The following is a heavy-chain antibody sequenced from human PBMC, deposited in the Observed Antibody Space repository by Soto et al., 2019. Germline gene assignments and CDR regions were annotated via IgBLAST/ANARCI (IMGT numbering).Heavy chain of an antibody. Sequence: PGGSLRLSCAASGFTFSSYAMSWVRQAPGKGLEWVSAISGSGGSTYYADSVKGRFTISRDNSKNTLYLQMNSLRAEDTAVYYCANPPYQPLLYGGVDYWGQGTLVTVSS. J-gene: IGHJ4*02. CDR2: ISGSGGST. CDR3: ANPPYQPLLYGGVDY. D-gene: IGHD2-2*02. CDR1: GFTFSSYA. V-gene: IGHV3-23*01.